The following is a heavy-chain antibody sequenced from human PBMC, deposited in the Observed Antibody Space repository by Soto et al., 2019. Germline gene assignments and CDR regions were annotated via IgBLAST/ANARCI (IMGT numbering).Heavy chain of an antibody. V-gene: IGHV3-21*06. Sequence: EVQLVESGGGLVKPGGSLRLSCAASGFMFGSHTMTWVRQAPGKGLEWVASISSVSSYIYYADSVKGRFTIPRDNAKDSLYLQMDSLRAEDTAVYFFAREVVGPNTNWFDPLGQGTLVTVSS. CDR3: AREVVGPNTNWFDP. CDR1: GFMFGSHT. CDR2: ISSVSSYI. D-gene: IGHD1-26*01. J-gene: IGHJ5*02.